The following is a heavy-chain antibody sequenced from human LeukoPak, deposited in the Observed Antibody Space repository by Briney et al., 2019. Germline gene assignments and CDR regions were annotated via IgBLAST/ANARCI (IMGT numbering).Heavy chain of an antibody. J-gene: IGHJ6*03. CDR1: GIIMTKYW. V-gene: IGHV3-7*01. CDR3: ARERELRYYMDV. Sequence: GGSLGLSCAASGIIMTKYWMTWVRQVPGKGLEWVATIKQDGSEKYYVDSVKGRFTISRDNSKNTLYLQMNSLRAEDTAVYYCARERELRYYMDVWGKGTTVTISS. CDR2: IKQDGSEK. D-gene: IGHD1-7*01.